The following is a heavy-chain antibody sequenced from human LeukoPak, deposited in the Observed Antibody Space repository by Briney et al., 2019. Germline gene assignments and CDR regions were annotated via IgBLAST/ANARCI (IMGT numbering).Heavy chain of an antibody. J-gene: IGHJ3*02. CDR3: AREGSQVTGTQKTYAFDI. CDR2: IYYSGST. D-gene: IGHD1-20*01. Sequence: PSETLSLTCTVSGGSISSYYWSWIRQPPGKGLEWIGYIYYSGSTNYNPSLKSRVTISVDTSKNQFSLKLSSVTAADTAVYYCAREGSQVTGTQKTYAFDIWAKGQWSPSLQ. CDR1: GGSISSYY. V-gene: IGHV4-59*01.